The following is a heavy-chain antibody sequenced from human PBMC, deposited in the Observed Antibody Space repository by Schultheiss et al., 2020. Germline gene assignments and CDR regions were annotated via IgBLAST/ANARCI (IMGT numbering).Heavy chain of an antibody. J-gene: IGHJ5*02. CDR2: ISGSGSST. D-gene: IGHD4-17*01. Sequence: GGSLRLSCAASGFTFDDYAMHWVRQAPGKGLEWVSGISGSGSSTFYADSVRGRFTISRDNSKNTLYLQMNTLRAEDTAVYYCARPYYGDYDPSWFDPWGQGTLVTVSA. CDR3: ARPYYGDYDPSWFDP. CDR1: GFTFDDYA. V-gene: IGHV3-23*01.